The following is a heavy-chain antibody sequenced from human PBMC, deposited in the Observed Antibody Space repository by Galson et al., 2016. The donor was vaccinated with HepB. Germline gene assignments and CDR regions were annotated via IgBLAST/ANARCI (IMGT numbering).Heavy chain of an antibody. CDR3: ARDYDMTLIVVPYQLPDY. CDR2: INPSAGST. Sequence: SVTVSCKASGYTFTSYYMHWVRQAPGQGLEWMGIINPSAGSTSYAPPFQGRVTLTRDTSTRTLHMELSSLSSEDTAVYYCARDYDMTLIVVPYQLPDYWGQGTLVTVSS. V-gene: IGHV1-46*01. D-gene: IGHD3-22*01. CDR1: GYTFTSYY. J-gene: IGHJ4*02.